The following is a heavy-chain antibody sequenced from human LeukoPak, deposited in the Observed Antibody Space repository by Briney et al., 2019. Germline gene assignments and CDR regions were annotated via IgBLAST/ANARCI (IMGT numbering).Heavy chain of an antibody. D-gene: IGHD1-1*01. CDR3: ARDPTGTNTL. CDR1: GFTFSNYA. CDR2: VSSIGDST. V-gene: IGHV3-64D*06. J-gene: IGHJ4*02. Sequence: PGGSLRLSCSASGFTFSNYAMHWVRQAPGKGLDYVSAVSSIGDSTYYADSVKGRFTISRDNSKNTVYLQMSSLRAEDTAVYYCARDPTGTNTLWGQGTLVIVSS.